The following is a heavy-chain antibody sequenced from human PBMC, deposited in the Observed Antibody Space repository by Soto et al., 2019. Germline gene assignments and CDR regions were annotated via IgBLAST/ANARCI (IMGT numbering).Heavy chain of an antibody. Sequence: QVQLQESGPGLVKPSQTLSLTCTVSGDSISVGYYWSWIRQHPGKGLEWIGYVSPSGTTYYNPSLKSRVSISTDPSKNQFSLEVSSVTAADTAVYYCARDRGSYGMDVWGQGTTVTVSS. CDR2: VSPSGTT. V-gene: IGHV4-31*03. J-gene: IGHJ6*02. CDR3: ARDRGSYGMDV. CDR1: GDSISVGYY.